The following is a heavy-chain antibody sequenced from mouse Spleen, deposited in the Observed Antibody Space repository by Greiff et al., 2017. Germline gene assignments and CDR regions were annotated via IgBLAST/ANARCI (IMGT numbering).Heavy chain of an antibody. Sequence: QVQLQQSGAELVRPGTSVKMSCKASGYTFTNYWIGWAKQRPGHGLEWIGDIYPGGGYTNYNEKFKGKATLTADKSSSTAYMQFSSLTSEDSAIYYCARWGTTVVAPFAYWGQGTLVTVSA. CDR3: ARWGTTVVAPFAY. CDR2: IYPGGGYT. V-gene: IGHV1-63*01. J-gene: IGHJ3*01. CDR1: GYTFTNYW. D-gene: IGHD1-1*01.